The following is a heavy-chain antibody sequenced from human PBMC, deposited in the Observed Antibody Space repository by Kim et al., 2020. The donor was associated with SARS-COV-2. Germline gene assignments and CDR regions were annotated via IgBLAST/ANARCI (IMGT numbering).Heavy chain of an antibody. V-gene: IGHV4-38-2*02. Sequence: SETLSLTCTVSGYSISSGYYWGWIRQPPGKGLEWIGSIYHSGSTYYNPSLKSRVTISVDTSKNQFSLKLSSVTAADTAVYYCARDLSSYGDYPLDYWGQG. CDR1: GYSISSGYY. J-gene: IGHJ4*02. CDR3: ARDLSSYGDYPLDY. D-gene: IGHD4-17*01. CDR2: IYHSGST.